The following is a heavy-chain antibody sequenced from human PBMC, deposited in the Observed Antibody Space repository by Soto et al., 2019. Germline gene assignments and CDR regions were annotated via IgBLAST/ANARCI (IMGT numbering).Heavy chain of an antibody. CDR1: GDTFTGYY. V-gene: IGHV1-2*04. CDR3: AREVGYCTNGVCSRWFDP. D-gene: IGHD2-8*01. Sequence: ASVKVSCRASGDTFTGYYMHWVRQAPGQGLEWMGWINPNSGGTNYAQKFQGWVTMTRDTSISTAYMELSRLRSDDMAVYYCAREVGYCTNGVCSRWFDPWGQGTLVTVS. CDR2: INPNSGGT. J-gene: IGHJ5*02.